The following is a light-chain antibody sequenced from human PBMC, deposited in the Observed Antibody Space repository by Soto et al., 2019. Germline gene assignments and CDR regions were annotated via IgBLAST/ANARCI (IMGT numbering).Light chain of an antibody. J-gene: IGLJ1*01. V-gene: IGLV1-44*01. CDR2: DND. CDR1: TSNIGSNT. Sequence: QSVLTQPPSASGTPGQRVTISASGSTSNIGSNTVSWYQQLPGTAPRLLIYDNDERPSGVPDRFSGSKSATSASLAISGLQPYYEGDYYCATWDDSRNGYVFGPGTKLTVL. CDR3: ATWDDSRNGYV.